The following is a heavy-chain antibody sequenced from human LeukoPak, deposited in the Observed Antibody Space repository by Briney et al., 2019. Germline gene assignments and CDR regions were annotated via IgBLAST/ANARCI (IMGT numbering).Heavy chain of an antibody. V-gene: IGHV3-48*03. CDR3: VVHSATSCY. CDR1: GFTFSNYE. Sequence: GGSLRLSCATSGFTFSNYEMNWVRQAPGKGLEWISYITTSGSSTYYADSVKGRFTISRDNGKTALSLQMNSLRAEDTAVSYCVVHSATSCYWGQGTLVTVSS. D-gene: IGHD1-26*01. CDR2: ITTSGSST. J-gene: IGHJ4*02.